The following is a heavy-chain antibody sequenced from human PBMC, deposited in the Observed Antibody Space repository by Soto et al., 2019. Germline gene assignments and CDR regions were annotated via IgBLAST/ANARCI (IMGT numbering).Heavy chain of an antibody. V-gene: IGHV4-59*01. CDR3: ARNNRASYYYYYYMDV. J-gene: IGHJ6*03. CDR1: GGSISSYY. Sequence: QVQLQESGPGLVKRSETLSLTCTVSGGSISSYYWSWIRQPPGKGLEWIGYIYYSGSTNYNPSLKSRVTISVDTSKNQFSLKLSSVTAADTAVYYCARNNRASYYYYYYMDVWGKGTTVTVSS. CDR2: IYYSGST.